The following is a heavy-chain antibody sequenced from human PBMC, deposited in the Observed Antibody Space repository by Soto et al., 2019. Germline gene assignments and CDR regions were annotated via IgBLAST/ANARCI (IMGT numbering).Heavy chain of an antibody. CDR3: ARYSGSYWHYLDF. D-gene: IGHD1-26*01. CDR1: GYXFPRHW. V-gene: IGHV5-51*01. Sequence: EXLKISCKCSGYXFPRHWFAWVRHMPEKGLEWIGTIYPGDSDTKYSPAFRGQVTISADTSVYTAYLQWRSLEATDSAIYYCARYSGSYWHYLDFWGQGTLVTVSP. CDR2: IYPGDSDT. J-gene: IGHJ4*02.